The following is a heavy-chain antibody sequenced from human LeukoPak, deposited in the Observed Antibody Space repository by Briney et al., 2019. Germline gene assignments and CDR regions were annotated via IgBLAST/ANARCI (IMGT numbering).Heavy chain of an antibody. CDR2: IKQDGSEK. J-gene: IGHJ6*03. D-gene: IGHD3-10*01. CDR3: AKDGVSMVRGVIHYYYYYMDV. CDR1: GFTFSNYW. Sequence: PGGSLRLSCAASGFTFSNYWMTWVRQAPGKGLEWVANIKQDGSEKYYVDSVKGRFTISRDNAKNSLYVQMNSLRAEDTAVYYCAKDGVSMVRGVIHYYYYYMDVWGKGTTVTVSS. V-gene: IGHV3-7*01.